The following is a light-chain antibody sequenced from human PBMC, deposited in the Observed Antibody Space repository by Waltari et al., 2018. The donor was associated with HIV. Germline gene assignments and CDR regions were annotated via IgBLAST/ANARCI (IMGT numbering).Light chain of an antibody. V-gene: IGLV3-25*03. J-gene: IGLJ2*01. CDR3: QSSDISGNYWV. CDR1: TLPKQY. CDR2: KDR. Sequence: SYGLTQPPSVSVSPGQTATITCSGDTLPKQYGYWDQQTPGHAPVMVIYKDRERPSGIPERFSGSSSATTATLTSSGGQPEDEADYYCQSSDISGNYWVLGGGTKLTVL.